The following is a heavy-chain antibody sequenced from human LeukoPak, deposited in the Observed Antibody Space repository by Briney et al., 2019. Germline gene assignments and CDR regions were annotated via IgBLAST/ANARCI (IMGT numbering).Heavy chain of an antibody. D-gene: IGHD5-24*01. V-gene: IGHV4-61*05. Sequence: PSETLSLTCTVSGGSISSSSYYWGWIRQPPGKGLEWIGYINYGGRTNYNPSLKSRVTISVDTSKNQLSLKLSSVTAADTAVYYCARGREMATTPFDYWGQGTLVTVSS. CDR3: ARGREMATTPFDY. CDR2: INYGGRT. CDR1: GGSISSSSYY. J-gene: IGHJ4*02.